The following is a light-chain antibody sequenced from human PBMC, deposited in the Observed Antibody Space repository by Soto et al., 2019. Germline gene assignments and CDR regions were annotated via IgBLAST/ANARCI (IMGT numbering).Light chain of an antibody. CDR3: SSYTSRTSL. Sequence: QSALTQPASMSGSLGQSITISCTGTNSDIGGYAYVSWYQHHPGKVPKLMIYDGNKRPSGVSDRLSGSKSGNTASLTISGLQAEDEADYYCSSYTSRTSLFGGGTKLTVL. CDR2: DGN. J-gene: IGLJ2*01. V-gene: IGLV2-14*03. CDR1: NSDIGGYAY.